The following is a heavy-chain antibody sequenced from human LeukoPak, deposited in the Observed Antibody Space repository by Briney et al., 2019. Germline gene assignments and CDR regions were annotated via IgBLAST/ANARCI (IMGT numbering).Heavy chain of an antibody. V-gene: IGHV4-61*01. J-gene: IGHJ4*02. CDR1: SDSISGAISRYY. CDR2: IHSSGRR. Sequence: SETLSLSCTVSSDSISGAISRYYWNWVRQTPGKGLEWIGYIHSSGRRTYNPSLKGRATLSLDTSWSQFSLKLTSLTAADTAVYYCAGGGYCSISDCSAPLFDWWGQGILVTVSS. CDR3: AGGGYCSISDCSAPLFDW. D-gene: IGHD2-2*01.